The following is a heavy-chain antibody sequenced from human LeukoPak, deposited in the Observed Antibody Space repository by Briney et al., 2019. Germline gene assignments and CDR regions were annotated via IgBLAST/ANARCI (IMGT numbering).Heavy chain of an antibody. J-gene: IGHJ5*02. D-gene: IGHD2-21*01. Sequence: SETLSLTCPVSGGSISRYYWSWIRQPPGKGLESIRYIYDSGSTNYDPSLKSRVTISVDTSKNQFSLKLSSVIAAVTAVYYCAGAEHGDWFDPWGQGILVTVSS. CDR2: IYDSGST. CDR1: GGSISRYY. V-gene: IGHV4-59*01. CDR3: AGAEHGDWFDP.